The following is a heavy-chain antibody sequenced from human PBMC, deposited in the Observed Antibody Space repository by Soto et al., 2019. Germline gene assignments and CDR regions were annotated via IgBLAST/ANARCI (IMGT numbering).Heavy chain of an antibody. D-gene: IGHD2-21*02. Sequence: GGSLRLSCAASGFTVSNSFMSWVRQAPGEGLEWVSIIKNSAGTDYADSVRGRFIISTDNSKNTVYLQMNSLRVEDTAVYYCVRDFLGVTASWVGFDIWGQGTKVTVSS. J-gene: IGHJ3*02. CDR3: VRDFLGVTASWVGFDI. CDR1: GFTVSNSF. V-gene: IGHV3-66*01. CDR2: IKNSAGT.